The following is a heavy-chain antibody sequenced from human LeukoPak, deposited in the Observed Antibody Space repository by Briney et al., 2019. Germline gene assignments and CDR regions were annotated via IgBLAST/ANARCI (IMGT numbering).Heavy chain of an antibody. D-gene: IGHD3-10*01. CDR1: GFTFSSYS. CDR3: ARDIPEWFGDLGAFDI. V-gene: IGHV3-21*01. CDR2: ISSSSSYI. J-gene: IGHJ3*02. Sequence: GGSLRLSCAASGFTFSSYSMNWVRQAPGKGLECVSSISSSSSYIYYADSVKGRFTISRDNAKNSLYLQMNSLRAEDTAVYYCARDIPEWFGDLGAFDIWGQGTMVTVSS.